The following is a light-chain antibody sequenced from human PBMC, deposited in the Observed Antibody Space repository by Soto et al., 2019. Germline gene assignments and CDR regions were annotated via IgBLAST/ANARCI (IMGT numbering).Light chain of an antibody. V-gene: IGKV3-20*01. CDR1: QSVTSTS. J-gene: IGKJ5*01. CDR3: QQYGDSPIT. Sequence: EIVLTQSPATLSLSPGERATLSCRASQSVTSTSLAWYQQKPGQAPRLLICDASRRATGIPDRFSGSGSGTDFTLTISRLEPEDFAVYYCQQYGDSPITFGQGTRLEI. CDR2: DAS.